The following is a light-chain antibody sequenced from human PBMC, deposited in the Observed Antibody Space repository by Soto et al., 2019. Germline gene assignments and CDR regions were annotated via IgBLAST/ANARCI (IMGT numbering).Light chain of an antibody. CDR3: CSYAGTYTQWV. V-gene: IGLV8-61*01. J-gene: IGLJ3*02. Sequence: QTVVTQEPSFSVSPGGTVTLTCGLRSGSVSTSHFASWYQQTPGQAPRTLIYSTNTRSSGVPDRFSGSIFGNTASLTVSGLQAEDEADYSCCSYAGTYTQWVFGGGTKLTVL. CDR2: STN. CDR1: SGSVSTSHF.